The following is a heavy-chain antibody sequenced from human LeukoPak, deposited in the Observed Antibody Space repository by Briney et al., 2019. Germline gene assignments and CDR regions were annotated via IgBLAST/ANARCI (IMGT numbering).Heavy chain of an antibody. CDR2: INPNSGGT. D-gene: IGHD6-13*01. J-gene: IGHJ4*02. CDR3: ARDGRGYSSRFFDY. Sequence: GASVKVSCKASGYTFTGYYIHWVRQAPGQGLEWMGWINPNSGGTNYAQKFQGWVTMTRDTSISTAYMELSRLRSDDTAVYYCARDGRGYSSRFFDYWGQGTLVTVSS. CDR1: GYTFTGYY. V-gene: IGHV1-2*04.